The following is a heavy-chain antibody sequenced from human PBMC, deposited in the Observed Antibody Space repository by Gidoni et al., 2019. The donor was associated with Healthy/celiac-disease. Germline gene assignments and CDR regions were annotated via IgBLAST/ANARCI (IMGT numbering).Heavy chain of an antibody. CDR2: ISSNGGST. CDR1: GFTFRSYA. CDR3: AREKQGDYYDSSGYYYGLEGCDY. J-gene: IGHJ4*02. V-gene: IGHV3-64*01. Sequence: EVQLVESGGGLVQPGGSLRLSCAASGFTFRSYAMPWVRQAPGKGLEYVSAISSNGGSTYYANSVKGRFTISRDNSKNTLYLQMGSLRAEDMAVYYCAREKQGDYYDSSGYYYGLEGCDYWGQGTLVTVSS. D-gene: IGHD3-22*01.